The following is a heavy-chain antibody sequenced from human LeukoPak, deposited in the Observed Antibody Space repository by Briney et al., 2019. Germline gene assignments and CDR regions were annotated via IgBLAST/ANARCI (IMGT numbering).Heavy chain of an antibody. D-gene: IGHD6-6*01. J-gene: IGHJ5*02. V-gene: IGHV3-23*01. CDR2: ISGSGGST. CDR1: GFTFSSYA. Sequence: GGSLRLSCAASGFTFSSYAMSWVRQAPGKGLEWVSAISGSGGSTYYADSVKGRFTISRDNSKNTLYLQMNSLRAEDTAVYYCAKSVAARLFPFNWFDPWGQGTLVTVSS. CDR3: AKSVAARLFPFNWFDP.